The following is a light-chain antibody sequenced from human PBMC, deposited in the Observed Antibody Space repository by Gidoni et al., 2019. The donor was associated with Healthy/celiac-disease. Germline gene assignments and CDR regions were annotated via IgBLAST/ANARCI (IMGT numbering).Light chain of an antibody. V-gene: IGKV3-15*01. CDR1: QSVSSN. J-gene: IGKJ1*01. CDR2: GAS. Sequence: EIVMTPSPATLSVSPGERATLSCRASQSVSSNLAWYQQKPGKAPRLLIYGASTRATGIPARFSGSGSGTEFTLTISSLQSEDFAVYYCQQYNKWPWTFGQGTKVEIK. CDR3: QQYNKWPWT.